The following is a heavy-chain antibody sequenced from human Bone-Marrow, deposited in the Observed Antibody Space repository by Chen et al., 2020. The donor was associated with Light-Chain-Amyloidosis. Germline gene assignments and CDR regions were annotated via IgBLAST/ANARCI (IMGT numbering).Heavy chain of an antibody. CDR1: GFSFGAYT. J-gene: IGHJ2*01. CDR3: ARGGYCRGGSCTSRSWYFDL. V-gene: IGHV3-64*02. Sequence: EEQLVESGEGLVQPGGSLRLSCAVSGFSFGAYTMHWVRQAPGNGLEYVSAISSNGGSTYYADSVKDRFTISRDNSNNTLYLQMGSLRTEDMAVYYCARGGYCRGGSCTSRSWYFDLWGRGTLVTVSS. D-gene: IGHD2-15*01. CDR2: ISSNGGST.